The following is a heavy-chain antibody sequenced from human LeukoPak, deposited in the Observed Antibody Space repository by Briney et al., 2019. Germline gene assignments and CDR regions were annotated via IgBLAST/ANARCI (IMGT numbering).Heavy chain of an antibody. J-gene: IGHJ4*02. CDR2: ISGSGGRT. D-gene: IGHD2-15*01. CDR1: GFTFSSFA. CDR3: AKSPPRCSGGSCYGY. Sequence: GGSLRFSCAASGFTFSSFALSWVRQAPGKGLEWISGISGSGGRTDYADSVKGRFTISRDNSKNTLYLQMSSLRADDTALYYCAKSPPRCSGGSCYGYWGQGTLVTVSS. V-gene: IGHV3-23*01.